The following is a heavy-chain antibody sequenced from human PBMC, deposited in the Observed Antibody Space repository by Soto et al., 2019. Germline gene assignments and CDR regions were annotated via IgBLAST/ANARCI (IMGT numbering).Heavy chain of an antibody. CDR3: ARKVPGSTSRPDYWYFDL. CDR1: GFTFINFA. V-gene: IGHV3-23*01. J-gene: IGHJ2*01. Sequence: EVXLLXSXGGLVQPGGSLRLSCAGSGFTFINFAMNWVRQAPGKGLEWVSTISGGGDAAFFADSVRGRFTISRDNSKDTVXXQMNSLGVDDTAVYYCARKVPGSTSRPDYWYFDLWGRGTLVTVSS. CDR2: ISGGGDAA. D-gene: IGHD3-10*01.